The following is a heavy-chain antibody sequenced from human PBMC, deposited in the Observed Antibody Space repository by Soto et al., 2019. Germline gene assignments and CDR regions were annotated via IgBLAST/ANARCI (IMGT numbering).Heavy chain of an antibody. Sequence: QVQLVQSGAEVKKPGSSVKVSCKASGGTFSSYAISWVRQAPGQGLEWMGGIIPIFGTANYAQKFQGRVTITADESTIPAYMELGSLRSEDTAVYYCAGAWDTYYYDSSGYLPLDYWGQGTLVTVSS. CDR3: AGAWDTYYYDSSGYLPLDY. CDR1: GGTFSSYA. D-gene: IGHD3-22*01. CDR2: IIPIFGTA. J-gene: IGHJ4*02. V-gene: IGHV1-69*12.